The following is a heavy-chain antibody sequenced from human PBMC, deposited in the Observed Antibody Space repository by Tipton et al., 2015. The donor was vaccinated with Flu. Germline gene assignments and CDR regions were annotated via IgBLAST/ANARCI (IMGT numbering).Heavy chain of an antibody. J-gene: IGHJ4*02. D-gene: IGHD2-8*02. Sequence: TLSLTCTVSSGSIRSTNYFCAWIRQPPGKRLELIGSIYPSGTTYYNPSLKSRVTISVDTSKSQFSLKLRSVTAADTAVYYCARQRASCTGSDCRPLYFDSWGRGVLVAVSS. CDR1: SGSIRSTNYF. CDR3: ARQRASCTGSDCRPLYFDS. V-gene: IGHV4-39*01. CDR2: IYPSGTT.